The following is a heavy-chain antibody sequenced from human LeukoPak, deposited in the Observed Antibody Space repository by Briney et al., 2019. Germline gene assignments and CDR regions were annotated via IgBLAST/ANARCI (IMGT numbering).Heavy chain of an antibody. J-gene: IGHJ6*03. V-gene: IGHV3-23*01. CDR3: AKDQGFLEWFGYYYYMDV. CDR1: AFRFSSFA. Sequence: GGSLRLSCAASAFRFSSFAMTWVRQAPGKGLEWVSGIHGNGETTYYADSVKGRFTISRDNSKNTLYLQMNSLRAEDTAVYYCAKDQGFLEWFGYYYYMDVWGKGTTVTVSS. CDR2: IHGNGETT. D-gene: IGHD3-3*01.